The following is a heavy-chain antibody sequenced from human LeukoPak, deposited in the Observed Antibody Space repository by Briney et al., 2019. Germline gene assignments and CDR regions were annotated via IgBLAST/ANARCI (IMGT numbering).Heavy chain of an antibody. Sequence: GGSLRLSCAASGFTFSSYAMSWVRQAPGKGLEWVSAISGSGGSTYYADSVKGRFTISRDNSKNTLYLQMNSLRAEDTAVYYCAKDGAVAGVLHSGPYNWFDPWGQGTLVTVSS. CDR2: ISGSGGST. V-gene: IGHV3-23*01. D-gene: IGHD6-19*01. CDR3: AKDGAVAGVLHSGPYNWFDP. CDR1: GFTFSSYA. J-gene: IGHJ5*02.